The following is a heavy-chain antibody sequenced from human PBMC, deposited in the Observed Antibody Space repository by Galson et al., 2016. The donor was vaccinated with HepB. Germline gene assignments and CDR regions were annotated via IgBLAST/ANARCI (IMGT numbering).Heavy chain of an antibody. Sequence: SLRLSCAVSGFSFSNFAMSWVRQAPGQGLELVAIIKNRDTATYYAVSVKGRFVISRDNSKATLFLQMNSLRADDTAIYYCVKLNPYGTGWVGALDYWGQGTLVTVSS. D-gene: IGHD6-25*01. J-gene: IGHJ4*02. V-gene: IGHV3-23*01. CDR3: VKLNPYGTGWVGALDY. CDR1: GFSFSNFA. CDR2: IKNRDTAT.